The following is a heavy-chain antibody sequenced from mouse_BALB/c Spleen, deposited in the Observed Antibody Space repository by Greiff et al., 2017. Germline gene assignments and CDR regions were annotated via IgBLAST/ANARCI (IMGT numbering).Heavy chain of an antibody. CDR2: IYPGDGDT. CDR3: AREDYGSSYGFAY. Sequence: VKLQESGAELVRPGSSVKISCKASGYAFSSYWMNWVKQRPGQGLEWIGQIYPGDGDTNYNGKFKGKATLTADKSSSTAYMQLSSLTSEDSAVYFCAREDYGSSYGFAYWGQGTLVTVSA. V-gene: IGHV1-80*01. CDR1: GYAFSSYW. D-gene: IGHD1-1*01. J-gene: IGHJ3*01.